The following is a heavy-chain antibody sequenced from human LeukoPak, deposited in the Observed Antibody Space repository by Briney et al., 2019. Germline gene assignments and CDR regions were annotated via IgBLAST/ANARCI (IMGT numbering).Heavy chain of an antibody. V-gene: IGHV3-30*04. CDR2: ISFDGNTQ. J-gene: IGHJ4*01. CDR3: GRDPVRGHSDCFDY. D-gene: IGHD4-11*01. CDR1: GFTFSAHA. Sequence: GGSLRLSCAASGFTFSAHAMHWVRQAPGKGLEWVAVISFDGNTQCYADSVKGRFTISRDASQGTLSLQMNSLRPEDSPVYYCGRDPVRGHSDCFDYWGQGTLVTVSS.